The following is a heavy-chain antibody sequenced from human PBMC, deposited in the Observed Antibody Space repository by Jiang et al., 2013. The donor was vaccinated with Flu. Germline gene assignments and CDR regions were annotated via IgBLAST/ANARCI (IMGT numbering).Heavy chain of an antibody. D-gene: IGHD3-22*01. CDR1: GGSITSSSFN. J-gene: IGHJ3*02. CDR2: IDYSGST. CDR3: ARSARYYYDSSGYPTGAFDI. V-gene: IGHV4-39*01. Sequence: GSGLVKPSETLSLTCTVSGGSITSSSFNWGWIRQPPGKGLEWIGSIDYSGSTYDNPSLKSRVTTSIDTSKKQFSLKLSSVTAADTAVYYCARSARYYYDSSGYPTGAFDIWGQGTKVTVSS.